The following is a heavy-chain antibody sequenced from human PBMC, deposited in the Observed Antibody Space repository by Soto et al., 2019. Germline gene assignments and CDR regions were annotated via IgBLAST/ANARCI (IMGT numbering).Heavy chain of an antibody. Sequence: SETLSLTCTVSGGSISSYYWSWIRQPAGKGLEGIGRIYTSGSTNYNPSLKSRVTMSVDTSKTPFSLKLSSVTAADTAVYSCARDPMVRGYIAPWYYYGMDVWGQGTTVTVSS. V-gene: IGHV4-4*07. CDR1: GGSISSYY. CDR3: ARDPMVRGYIAPWYYYGMDV. CDR2: IYTSGST. J-gene: IGHJ6*01. D-gene: IGHD3-10*01.